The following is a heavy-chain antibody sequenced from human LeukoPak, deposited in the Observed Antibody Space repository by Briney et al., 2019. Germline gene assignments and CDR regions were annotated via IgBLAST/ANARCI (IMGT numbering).Heavy chain of an antibody. V-gene: IGHV3-23*01. Sequence: GGSLRLSCAASGFTFSSYAMSWVRQAPGKGLEWVSAISGSGGSTYYADSVKGRFTISRDNSKNTLYLQMNSLRAEDTAVYYCPKGISWSYDDGMDVWGQGTTVTLSS. CDR1: GFTFSSYA. CDR3: PKGISWSYDDGMDV. CDR2: ISGSGGST. J-gene: IGHJ6*02. D-gene: IGHD1-26*01.